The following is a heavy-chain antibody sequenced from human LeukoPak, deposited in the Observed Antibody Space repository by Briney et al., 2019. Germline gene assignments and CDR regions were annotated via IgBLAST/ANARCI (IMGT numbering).Heavy chain of an antibody. Sequence: SETLSLTCTVSGDSISSFYCGWVRQPPGEGLEWIGYITSSGTTNNNPSLKSRVTISVDTSRRQFSLKLSSVTAADTAVYYCARRSSSGLLDYWGQGTLVTVSS. D-gene: IGHD6-6*01. CDR1: GDSISSFY. V-gene: IGHV4-4*09. CDR2: ITSSGTT. CDR3: ARRSSSGLLDY. J-gene: IGHJ4*02.